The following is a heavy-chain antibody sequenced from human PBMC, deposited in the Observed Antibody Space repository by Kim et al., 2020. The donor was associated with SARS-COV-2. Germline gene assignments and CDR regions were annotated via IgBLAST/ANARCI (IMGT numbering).Heavy chain of an antibody. J-gene: IGHJ4*02. Sequence: SLKGRFTISRDDSKSIAYLQMNSLKTEDTAVYYCTRGSPRGSYRLYYFDYWGQGTLVTVSS. D-gene: IGHD3-16*02. CDR3: TRGSPRGSYRLYYFDY. V-gene: IGHV3-49*02.